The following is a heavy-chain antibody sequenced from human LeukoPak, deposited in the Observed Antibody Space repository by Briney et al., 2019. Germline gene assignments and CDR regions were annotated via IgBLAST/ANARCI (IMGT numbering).Heavy chain of an antibody. D-gene: IGHD3-10*01. CDR3: ARFYGSGSHGTFDY. V-gene: IGHV1-69*13. Sequence: SVKVSCKASGGTFSSYAISWVRQAPGQGLEWMGGIIPIFGTANYAQKFQGRVTITADESTSTAYMELSSLRSEGTAVYYCARFYGSGSHGTFDYWGQGTLVTVSS. CDR1: GGTFSSYA. CDR2: IIPIFGTA. J-gene: IGHJ4*02.